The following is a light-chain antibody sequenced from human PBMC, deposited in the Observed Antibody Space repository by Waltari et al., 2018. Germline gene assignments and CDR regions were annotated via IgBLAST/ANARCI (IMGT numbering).Light chain of an antibody. Sequence: EIVMTQSPATLSVSPGERATLSCRASQSVSSNLAWYQQKPGQAPRTLSYGASTRATGIPARFSGSGSGTEFTLTISSLQSEDFAVYYCQQYNNWPPLTFGGGTKVEIK. V-gene: IGKV3-15*01. CDR1: QSVSSN. J-gene: IGKJ4*01. CDR3: QQYNNWPPLT. CDR2: GAS.